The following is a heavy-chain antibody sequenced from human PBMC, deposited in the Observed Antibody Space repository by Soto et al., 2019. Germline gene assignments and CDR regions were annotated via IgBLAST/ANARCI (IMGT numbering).Heavy chain of an antibody. CDR2: ISGSGGST. J-gene: IGHJ4*02. CDR3: AKGCIQLWSEAYYFDY. D-gene: IGHD5-18*01. CDR1: GFTFSSYA. Sequence: EVQLLESGGGLVQPGGSLRLSCAASGFTFSSYAMSWVRQAPGKGLEWVSAISGSGGSTYYADSVKGRFTISRDNSKNTLYLQMNSLRAEDTAVYYCAKGCIQLWSEAYYFDYWGQGTLVTVSS. V-gene: IGHV3-23*01.